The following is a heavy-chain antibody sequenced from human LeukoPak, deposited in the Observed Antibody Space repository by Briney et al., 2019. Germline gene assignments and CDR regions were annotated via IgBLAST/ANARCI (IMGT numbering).Heavy chain of an antibody. V-gene: IGHV3-7*01. CDR2: IKQDGSEK. CDR1: GFTFSTYW. CDR3: AGGRGWLVDC. J-gene: IGHJ4*02. D-gene: IGHD5-12*01. Sequence: GGSLRLSCAASGFTFSTYWMTCVRQAPGKGLEWVANIKQDGSEKYYVDSVKGRFTISRDNAKNSLYVQMNSLRAEDTAVYYCAGGRGWLVDCWGQGTLVTVSS.